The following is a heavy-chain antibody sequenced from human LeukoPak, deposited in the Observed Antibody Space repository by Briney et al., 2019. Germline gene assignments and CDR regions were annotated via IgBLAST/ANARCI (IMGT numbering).Heavy chain of an antibody. V-gene: IGHV3-23*01. CDR1: GFTFSSYA. CDR2: ISGSGGST. D-gene: IGHD1-26*01. Sequence: GGSQRLSCAASGFTFSSYAMSWVRQAPGKGLEWVSAISGSGGSTYYADSVKGRFTISRDNSKNTLYLQMNSPRAEDTAVYYCAKTIVGATTGFDYWGQGTLVTVSS. J-gene: IGHJ4*02. CDR3: AKTIVGATTGFDY.